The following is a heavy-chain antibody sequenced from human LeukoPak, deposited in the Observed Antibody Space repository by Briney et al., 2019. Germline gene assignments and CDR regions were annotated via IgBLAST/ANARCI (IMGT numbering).Heavy chain of an antibody. J-gene: IGHJ4*02. CDR1: GGSFSGYY. CDR3: ALGDCSSTSCYVFDY. Sequence: SETLSLTCAVYGGSFSGYYWSWIRQPQGKGLEWIGYIFNSGSTNYNPSLKSRVTISVDTSKNQFSLKLSSVTAADTAVYFCALGDCSSTSCYVFDYWGQGTLVTVSS. D-gene: IGHD2-2*01. CDR2: IFNSGST. V-gene: IGHV4-34*11.